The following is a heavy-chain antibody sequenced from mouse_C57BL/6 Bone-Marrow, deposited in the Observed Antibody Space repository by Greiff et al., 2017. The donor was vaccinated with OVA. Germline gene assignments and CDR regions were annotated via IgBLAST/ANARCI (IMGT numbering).Heavy chain of an antibody. CDR1: GFTFSDYY. J-gene: IGHJ4*01. Sequence: DVMLVESEGGLVQPGSSMKLSCTASGFTFSDYYMAWVRQVPEKGLEWVANINYDGSSTYYLDSLKSRFIISSDNAKNILYMQMRSLMSEDTVTYYCARVDSNYVGGYYAMDYWGQGTSVTVSS. CDR2: INYDGSST. CDR3: ARVDSNYVGGYYAMDY. V-gene: IGHV5-16*01. D-gene: IGHD2-5*01.